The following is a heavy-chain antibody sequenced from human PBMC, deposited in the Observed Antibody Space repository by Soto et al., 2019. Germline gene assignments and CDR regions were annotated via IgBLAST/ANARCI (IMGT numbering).Heavy chain of an antibody. CDR1: GFTFSSYS. D-gene: IGHD3-10*01. CDR3: ARSRYYYGSGSYYSEDNWFDP. J-gene: IGHJ5*02. CDR2: ISSSSSYI. Sequence: LRLSCAASGFTFSSYSMNWVRQAPGKGLEWVSSISSSSSYIYYADSVKGRFTISRDNAKNSLYLQMNSLRAEDTAVYYCARSRYYYGSGSYYSEDNWFDPWGQGTLVTVSS. V-gene: IGHV3-21*01.